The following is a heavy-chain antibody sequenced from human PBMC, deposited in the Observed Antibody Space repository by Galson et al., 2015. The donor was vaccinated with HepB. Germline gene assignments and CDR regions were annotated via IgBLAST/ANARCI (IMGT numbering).Heavy chain of an antibody. CDR2: IRSKAYGGTT. V-gene: IGHV3-49*03. J-gene: IGHJ4*02. CDR1: GFTFGDYA. CDR3: TRDGYNKFSGVDY. D-gene: IGHD5-24*01. Sequence: SLRLSCAASGFTFGDYAMSWFRQARGKGLEWVGFIRSKAYGGTTEDAASVKGRFTISRDDSKRIAYLQMNSLKNEDTAVYYCTRDGYNKFSGVDYWGQGTLVTVSS.